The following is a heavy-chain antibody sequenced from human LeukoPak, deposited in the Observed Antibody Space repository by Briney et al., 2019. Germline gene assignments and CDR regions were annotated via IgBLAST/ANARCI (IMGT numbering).Heavy chain of an antibody. V-gene: IGHV4-34*01. CDR1: GGSFSGYY. CDR2: INHSGST. D-gene: IGHD3-3*01. J-gene: IGHJ4*02. Sequence: PSETLSLTCAVYGGSFSGYYWSRIRQPPGKGLEWIGEINHSGSTNYNPSLKSRVTISVDTSKNQFSLKLSSVTAADTAVYYCARGRAIFGVVRPPSGGALDYWGQGTLVTVSS. CDR3: ARGRAIFGVVRPPSGGALDY.